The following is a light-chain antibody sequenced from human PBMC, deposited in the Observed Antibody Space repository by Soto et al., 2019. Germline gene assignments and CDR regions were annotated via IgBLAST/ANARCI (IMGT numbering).Light chain of an antibody. J-gene: IGKJ5*01. V-gene: IGKV3-20*01. Sequence: ENVLTPSPGTLSLSPGERATLSCRASQSVGRNYLAWFQQKSGQAPRLVIYGASSRAAGIPDRLSGSGSGTDFTLTISRLEPEDFAVYYCQQYATSPITFGQGTRLEIK. CDR1: QSVGRNY. CDR2: GAS. CDR3: QQYATSPIT.